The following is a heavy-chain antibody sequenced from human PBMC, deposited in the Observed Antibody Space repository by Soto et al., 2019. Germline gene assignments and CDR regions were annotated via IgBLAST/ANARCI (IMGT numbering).Heavy chain of an antibody. D-gene: IGHD3-3*01. V-gene: IGHV3-23*01. CDR3: AKVARITIFGVAYDAFDI. Sequence: GESLKISCAASGFTFSSYAMSWVRQAPGKGLEWVSAISGSGGSTYYADSVKGRFTISRDNSKNTLYLQMNSLRAEDTAVYYCAKVARITIFGVAYDAFDIWGQGTMVTVSS. CDR2: ISGSGGST. J-gene: IGHJ3*02. CDR1: GFTFSSYA.